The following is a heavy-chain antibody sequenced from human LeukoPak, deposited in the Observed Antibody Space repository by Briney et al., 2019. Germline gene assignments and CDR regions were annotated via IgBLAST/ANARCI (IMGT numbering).Heavy chain of an antibody. CDR2: INPNSGGT. V-gene: IGHV1-2*02. Sequence: GASVKVSCKASGYTFTGYYMHWVRQAPGQGLEWMGWINPNSGGTNYAQKLQGRVTMTRDTSISTAYMELSRLRSDDTAVYYCARDGFYYDSSGYPNWFDPWGQGTLVTVSS. CDR3: ARDGFYYDSSGYPNWFDP. D-gene: IGHD3-22*01. CDR1: GYTFTGYY. J-gene: IGHJ5*02.